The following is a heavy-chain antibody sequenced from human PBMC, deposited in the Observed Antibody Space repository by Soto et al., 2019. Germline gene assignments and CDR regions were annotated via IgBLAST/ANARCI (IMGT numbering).Heavy chain of an antibody. V-gene: IGHV3-30-3*01. CDR3: ARGRSPSYSSGLY. CDR1: GFTFKPSA. D-gene: IGHD6-19*01. J-gene: IGHJ4*02. CDR2: VSTNGNTK. Sequence: QVQLIESGGGVVQPGGSLRLSCATSGFTFKPSAMHLVRQAPGKGLEWVALVSTNGNTKFYADSVRGRFTISRDNSNNSVALQMDGLRHEDSAVYFCARGRSPSYSSGLYWGRGTPVTVSS.